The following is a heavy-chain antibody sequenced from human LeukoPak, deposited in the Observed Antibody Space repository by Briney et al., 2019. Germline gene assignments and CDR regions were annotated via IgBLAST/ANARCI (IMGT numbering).Heavy chain of an antibody. CDR1: GFTFSSYA. V-gene: IGHV3-30-3*01. CDR2: ISYDGSNK. CDR3: ARDWAPPSYYYDSSGYYDY. Sequence: GGSLRLSCAASGFTFSSYAMHWVRQAPGKGLEWVAVISYDGSNKYYADSVKGRFTISRDNPKNTLYLQMNSLRAEDTAVYYCARDWAPPSYYYDSSGYYDYWGQGTLVTVSS. J-gene: IGHJ4*02. D-gene: IGHD3-22*01.